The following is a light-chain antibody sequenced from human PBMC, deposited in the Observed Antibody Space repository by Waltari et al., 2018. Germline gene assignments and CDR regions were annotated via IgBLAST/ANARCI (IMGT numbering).Light chain of an antibody. CDR3: NSRDSSGNPVV. V-gene: IGLV3-19*01. J-gene: IGLJ2*01. CDR1: SLRSYY. CDR2: GKN. Sequence: SSELTQDPAVSVALGQAVRITCHGASLRSYYASWYQQKPGQAPVLVIYGKNNRPSGIPDRFSGSSSGNTASLTITVAQAEDEADYYCNSRDSSGNPVVFGGGTKLTVL.